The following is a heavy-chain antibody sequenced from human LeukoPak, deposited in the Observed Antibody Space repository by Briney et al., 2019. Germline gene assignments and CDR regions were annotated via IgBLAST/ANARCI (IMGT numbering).Heavy chain of an antibody. Sequence: GGSLRLSCAASGFTVSSNYMSWVRQAPGKGLEWVSVIYSGGSTYYADSVKGRFTISRHNSKNTLYLQMNSLRAEDTAVYYCARSGSGSYLGAFDIWGQGTMVTVSS. CDR1: GFTVSSNY. CDR3: ARSGSGSYLGAFDI. D-gene: IGHD1-26*01. V-gene: IGHV3-53*04. J-gene: IGHJ3*02. CDR2: IYSGGST.